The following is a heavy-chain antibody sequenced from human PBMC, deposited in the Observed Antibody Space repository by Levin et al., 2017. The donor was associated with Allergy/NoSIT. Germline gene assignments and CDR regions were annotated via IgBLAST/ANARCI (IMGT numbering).Heavy chain of an antibody. V-gene: IGHV3-15*05. D-gene: IGHD5-12*01. CDR3: TPIMVATEGY. CDR2: IKRESDGGTT. Sequence: LSLTCAASGFPFNSAWMNWVRQAPGKGLEWVGRIKRESDGGTTDYAAPVKGRFTISRDDSKSILFLQMDSLKPEDTAVYYCTPIMVATEGYWGQGTLVTVSS. J-gene: IGHJ4*02. CDR1: GFPFNSAW.